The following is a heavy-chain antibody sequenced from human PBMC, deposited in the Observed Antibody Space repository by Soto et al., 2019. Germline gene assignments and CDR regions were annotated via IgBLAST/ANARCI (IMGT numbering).Heavy chain of an antibody. CDR3: ASALLDYGDYYFDY. Sequence: PSETLSLTCTVSCGSISSRYWSWIRQPAGKGLEWIGRIYIGGSTNYNPSLESRVTMSVDTSRNQFSLKLSSVTAADTAVYYCASALLDYGDYYFDYWGPGTLVTVSS. V-gene: IGHV4-4*07. J-gene: IGHJ4*02. CDR1: CGSISSRY. CDR2: IYIGGST. D-gene: IGHD4-17*01.